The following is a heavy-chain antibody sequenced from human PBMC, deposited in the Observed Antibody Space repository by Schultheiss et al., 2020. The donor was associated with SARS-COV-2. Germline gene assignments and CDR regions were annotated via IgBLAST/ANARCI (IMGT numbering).Heavy chain of an antibody. CDR3: ARGQTTVTTRVGYYYYGMDV. Sequence: GSLRLSCTVSGGSISSSSYYWSWIRQPPGKGLEWIGEINHSGSTNYNPSLKSRVTISVDTSKNQFSLKLSSVTAADTAVYYCARGQTTVTTRVGYYYYGMDVWGQGTTVTVSS. V-gene: IGHV4-39*07. CDR2: INHSGST. D-gene: IGHD4-17*01. J-gene: IGHJ6*02. CDR1: GGSISSSSYY.